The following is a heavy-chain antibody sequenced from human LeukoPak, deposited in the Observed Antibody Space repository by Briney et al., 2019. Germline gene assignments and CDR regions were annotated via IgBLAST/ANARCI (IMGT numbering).Heavy chain of an antibody. V-gene: IGHV3-23*01. D-gene: IGHD3-10*01. Sequence: GGSLRLSCAASGFTFSSYTMSWVRQAPGKGLEWVSAISGSGGSTYYADSVKGRFTISRDNSKNTLYLQMNSLRAEDTAVYYCAKVERFGELLPPFAYWGQGTMVTVSS. CDR2: ISGSGGST. CDR1: GFTFSSYT. CDR3: AKVERFGELLPPFAY. J-gene: IGHJ4*02.